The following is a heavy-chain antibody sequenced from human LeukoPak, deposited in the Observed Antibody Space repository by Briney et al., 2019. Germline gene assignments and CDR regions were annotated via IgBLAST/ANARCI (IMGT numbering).Heavy chain of an antibody. D-gene: IGHD2-15*01. CDR2: IYGGGST. CDR3: ARALDDVVAVDY. Sequence: GGSLRLSFAASGFTVSSNYMNWVRQAPGRGLEWVSLIYGGGSTYYADSVKGRFTISRDNSKNTLYLQMNSLRAEDTAVYYCARALDDVVAVDYWGQGTLVTVSS. V-gene: IGHV3-53*01. J-gene: IGHJ4*02. CDR1: GFTVSSNY.